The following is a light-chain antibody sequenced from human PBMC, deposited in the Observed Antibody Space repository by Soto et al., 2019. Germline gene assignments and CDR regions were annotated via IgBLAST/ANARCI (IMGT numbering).Light chain of an antibody. CDR1: QSISNW. V-gene: IGKV1-5*01. J-gene: IGKJ5*01. Sequence: DIQMTQSPSTLSASVGDIVTISCRASQSISNWLAWYQQKPGKAPKLLIYDASTLESGVPSRFSGSGSGTEFTLTISSLQPDYFATYYCQQYNSYSLFGQGTRLEI. CDR2: DAS. CDR3: QQYNSYSL.